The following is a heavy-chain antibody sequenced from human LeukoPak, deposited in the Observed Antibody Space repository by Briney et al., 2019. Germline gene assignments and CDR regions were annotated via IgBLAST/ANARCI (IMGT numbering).Heavy chain of an antibody. CDR2: IYYSGST. J-gene: IGHJ5*02. V-gene: IGHV4-30-4*01. CDR3: ARDNYGDYANWFDP. Sequence: SETLSLTCTVSGGSISSGDYYWSWIRQPPGKGLEWIGYIYYSGSTYYNPSLKSRVTISVDTSKNQFSLKLSSVTAADTAVYYCARDNYGDYANWFDPWGQGNVFTVSS. D-gene: IGHD4-17*01. CDR1: GGSISSGDYY.